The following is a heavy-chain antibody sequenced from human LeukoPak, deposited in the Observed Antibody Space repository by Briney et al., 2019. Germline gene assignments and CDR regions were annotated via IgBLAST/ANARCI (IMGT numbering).Heavy chain of an antibody. D-gene: IGHD3-10*01. CDR2: VKPDDSDT. Sequence: PGGPLQISFKGSGSGFTSNWIGGVREMPGKGLEGMGMVKPDDSDTIYSPSFPVQVTISADESITTAYLQWSSLKASDTAMYYCARLRWPRGGRSSFDYWGQGALVTVSS. J-gene: IGHJ4*02. CDR3: ARLRWPRGGRSSFDY. V-gene: IGHV5-51*01. CDR1: GSGFTSNW.